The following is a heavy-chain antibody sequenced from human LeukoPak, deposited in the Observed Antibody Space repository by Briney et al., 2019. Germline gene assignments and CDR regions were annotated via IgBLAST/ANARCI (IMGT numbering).Heavy chain of an antibody. CDR3: ARDLSEKYSIDY. V-gene: IGHV3-30*16. Sequence: GRSLRLSCAPSGFTYRGYAIQWVRHPPGKGLEGVAFISYDGSIKYNADPVKGRCTIYRDNSKNALNLQIMSLRAEDTAVYYCARDLSEKYSIDYWGQGTLVTVSS. CDR1: GFTYRGYA. D-gene: IGHD2-15*01. J-gene: IGHJ4*02. CDR2: ISYDGSIK.